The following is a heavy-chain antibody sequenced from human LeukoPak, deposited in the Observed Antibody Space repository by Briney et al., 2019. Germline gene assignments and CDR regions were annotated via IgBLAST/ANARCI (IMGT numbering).Heavy chain of an antibody. J-gene: IGHJ5*02. Sequence: VASVKVSCKASGGTFSSYAISWVRQAPGQGLEWMGGIIPIFGTANYAQKFQGRVTITADESTSTAYMELSSLRSEDTAVYYCARLIPYQLLSGNWFDPWGQGTLVTVSS. V-gene: IGHV1-69*13. CDR2: IIPIFGTA. D-gene: IGHD2-2*01. CDR3: ARLIPYQLLSGNWFDP. CDR1: GGTFSSYA.